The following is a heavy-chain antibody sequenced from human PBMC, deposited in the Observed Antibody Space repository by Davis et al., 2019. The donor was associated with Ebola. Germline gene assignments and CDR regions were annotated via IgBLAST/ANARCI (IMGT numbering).Heavy chain of an antibody. Sequence: ASVKVSCKASGYTFTGYNIHWVRQAPGHGLEWMGRVFSNSGDTNYAQNFQGRVTMTRDTSISTAYMELSRLTSDDKAMYYCARGHNYGFEYWGQGTLVTVSS. CDR3: ARGHNYGFEY. CDR1: GYTFTGYN. D-gene: IGHD5-18*01. J-gene: IGHJ4*02. CDR2: VFSNSGDT. V-gene: IGHV1-2*06.